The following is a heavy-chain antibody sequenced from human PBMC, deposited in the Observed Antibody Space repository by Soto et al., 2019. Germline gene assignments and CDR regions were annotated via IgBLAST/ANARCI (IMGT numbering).Heavy chain of an antibody. CDR2: INHSGST. Sequence: LSLTCAVYGGSFSGYYWSWIRQPPGKGLEWIGEINHSGSTNYNPSLKSRVTISVDTSKNQFSLKLSSVTAADTAVYYCARGSVLRYFDWLPHYYYYGMDVWGQGTTVTVSS. J-gene: IGHJ6*02. V-gene: IGHV4-34*01. CDR1: GGSFSGYY. D-gene: IGHD3-9*01. CDR3: ARGSVLRYFDWLPHYYYYGMDV.